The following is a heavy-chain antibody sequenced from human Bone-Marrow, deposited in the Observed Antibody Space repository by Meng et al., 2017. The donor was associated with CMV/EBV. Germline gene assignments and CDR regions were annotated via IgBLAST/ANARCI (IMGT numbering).Heavy chain of an antibody. CDR3: AKDSSRSTWYGPDDYSGMDI. Sequence: SLKISCAASGFTFDDYAMHWVRQPPGKGLEWVSGISWNSGSIGYADSVKGRFTISRDYSKSTLYLQMNSLRVEDTAMYYCAKDSSRSTWYGPDDYSGMDIWGPGTTVTVSS. CDR2: ISWNSGSI. V-gene: IGHV3-9*01. J-gene: IGHJ6*02. CDR1: GFTFDDYA. D-gene: IGHD6-13*01.